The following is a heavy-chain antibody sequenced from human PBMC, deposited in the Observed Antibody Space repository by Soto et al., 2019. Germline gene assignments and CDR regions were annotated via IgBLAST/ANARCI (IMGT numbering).Heavy chain of an antibody. CDR3: ARTLSGGFDY. CDR2: IHNGRST. J-gene: IGHJ4*02. CDR1: GDSLTRNY. V-gene: IGHV4-59*01. Sequence: SGTLSLTCTVSGDSLTRNYWSWIRQPPGKGLEWLAYIHNGRSTNYNPSLMSRVSISLDTSKSQFSLNLNSVTAADTAVYYCARTLSGGFDYWGQGTLVTVSS.